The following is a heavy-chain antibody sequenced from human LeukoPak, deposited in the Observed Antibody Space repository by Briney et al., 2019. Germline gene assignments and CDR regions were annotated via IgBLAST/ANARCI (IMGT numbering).Heavy chain of an antibody. CDR1: GYTFTSYG. J-gene: IGHJ6*03. D-gene: IGHD1-1*01. V-gene: IGHV1-69*05. CDR3: ARGIREKNWPVSYYYYMDV. CDR2: IIPIFGTA. Sequence: ASVKVSCKASGYTFTSYGISWVRQAPGQGLEWMGGIIPIFGTANYAQKFQGRVTITTDESTSTAYMELSSLRSEDTAVYYCARGIREKNWPVSYYYYMDVWGKGTTVTVSS.